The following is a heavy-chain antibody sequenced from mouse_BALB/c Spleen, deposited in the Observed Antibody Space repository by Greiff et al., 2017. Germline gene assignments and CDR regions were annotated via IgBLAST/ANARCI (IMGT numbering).Heavy chain of an antibody. CDR3: ARLYYDNTYWYFDV. CDR1: GYTFSSYW. D-gene: IGHD2-1*01. J-gene: IGHJ1*01. V-gene: IGHV1-9*01. CDR2: ILPGSGST. Sequence: QVQLQQSGAELMKPGASVKISCKATGYTFSSYWIEWVKQRPGHGLEWIGEILPGSGSTNYNEKFKGKATFTADTSSNTAYMQLSSLTSEDSAVYYCARLYYDNTYWYFDVWGAGTTVTVSS.